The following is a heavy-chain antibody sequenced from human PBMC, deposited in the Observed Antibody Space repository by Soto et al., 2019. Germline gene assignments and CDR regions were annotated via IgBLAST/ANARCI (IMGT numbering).Heavy chain of an antibody. CDR3: XXXXXXXXXXXXXXXDWSFDL. V-gene: IGHV3-23*01. CDR2: ISGSGGST. CDR1: GFTFSSYA. J-gene: IGHJ2*01. Sequence: EVQPLESGGGLVQPGGSLRLSCAASGFTFSSYAISWVRQAPGKGLEWVSAISGSGGSTYHADSVKGRFTISRDNSKXXXXXXXXXXXXXXXXXXXXXXXXXXXXXXXXXXXDWSFDLWGRGTLVTVSS.